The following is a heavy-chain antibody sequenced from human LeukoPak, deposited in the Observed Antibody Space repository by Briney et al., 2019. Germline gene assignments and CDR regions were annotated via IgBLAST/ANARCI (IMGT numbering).Heavy chain of an antibody. D-gene: IGHD2-15*01. Sequence: GGTLRLSCAASRFTFSNFAIHWVPQAPGKGVQFVLSINSIGQKKYYADSVKGRFNISRDNSRNTLYLQMGSPGGDDMAGYYCARGGSGRFNSNYFDCGGRGTLVTASS. CDR3: ARGGSGRFNSNYFDC. CDR1: RFTFSNFA. CDR2: INSIGQKK. J-gene: IGHJ4*02. V-gene: IGHV3-64*02.